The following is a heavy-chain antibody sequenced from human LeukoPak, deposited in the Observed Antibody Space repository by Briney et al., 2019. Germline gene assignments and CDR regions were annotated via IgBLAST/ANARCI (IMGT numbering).Heavy chain of an antibody. CDR1: GFTFSSYA. V-gene: IGHV3-30-3*01. J-gene: IGHJ3*02. CDR3: ARGPPQDYGDYLEHAFDI. CDR2: ISYDGSNK. Sequence: PGGSLRLSCAASGFTFSSYAMHWVRQAPGKGLEWVAVISYDGSNKYYADSVKGRFTISRDNAKNSLYLQMNSLRAEDTAVYYCARGPPQDYGDYLEHAFDIWGQGTMVTVSS. D-gene: IGHD4-17*01.